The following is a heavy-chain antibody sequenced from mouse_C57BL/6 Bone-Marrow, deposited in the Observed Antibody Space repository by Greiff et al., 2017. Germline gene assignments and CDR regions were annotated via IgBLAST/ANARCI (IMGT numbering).Heavy chain of an antibody. Sequence: VKLVESGPGLVQPSQSLSITCTVSGFSLTSYGVHWVRQSPGKGLEWLGVIWSGGSTDYNAAFISRLSISKDNSKSQVFFKMNSLQADDTAIYYCARGEDYDEVFAYWGQGTLVTVSA. V-gene: IGHV2-2*01. CDR3: ARGEDYDEVFAY. J-gene: IGHJ3*01. CDR2: IWSGGST. CDR1: GFSLTSYG. D-gene: IGHD2-4*01.